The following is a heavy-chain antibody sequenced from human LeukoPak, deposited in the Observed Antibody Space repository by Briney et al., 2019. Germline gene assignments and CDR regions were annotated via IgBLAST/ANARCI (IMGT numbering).Heavy chain of an antibody. CDR3: ARGIGRFLSPPPIDY. Sequence: ASVKVSCKASGYTFTSYYMHWVRQAPGQGLEWMGIINPSGGSTSYAQKFQGRVTMTRDTSTSTVYMELSSLRSEDTAMYYCARGIGRFLSPPPIDYWGQGTLVTVSS. CDR2: INPSGGST. V-gene: IGHV1-46*01. D-gene: IGHD3-3*01. J-gene: IGHJ4*02. CDR1: GYTFTSYY.